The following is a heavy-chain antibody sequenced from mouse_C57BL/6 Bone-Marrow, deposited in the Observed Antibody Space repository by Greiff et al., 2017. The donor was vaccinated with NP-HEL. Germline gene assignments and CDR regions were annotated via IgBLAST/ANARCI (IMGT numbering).Heavy chain of an antibody. J-gene: IGHJ1*03. Sequence: QVQLQQPGAELVRPGSSVKLSCKASGYTFTSYWMHWVKQRPIQGLEWIGNIDPSDSETHYNQKFKDKATLTVDKSSSTAYMQLSSLTSEDSAVYYCARGARYYYCYWYFDVWGTGTTVTVSS. CDR1: GYTFTSYW. V-gene: IGHV1-52*01. CDR2: IDPSDSET. CDR3: ARGARYYYCYWYFDV. D-gene: IGHD1-1*01.